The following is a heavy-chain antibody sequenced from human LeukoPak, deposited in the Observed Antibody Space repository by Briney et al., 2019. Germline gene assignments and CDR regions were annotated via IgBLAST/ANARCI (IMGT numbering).Heavy chain of an antibody. CDR3: ARDFRSLLSWLAAFDI. CDR1: GGSISSYY. Sequence: SETLSLTCTASGGSISSYYWSWIRQPPGKGLEWVGSIYYSGSTNYNPSLKSGVTTSVDTSKNQFSLKLSSVTAADTAVYYCARDFRSLLSWLAAFDIWGQGTMVTVSS. D-gene: IGHD3-16*02. CDR2: IYYSGST. V-gene: IGHV4-59*01. J-gene: IGHJ3*02.